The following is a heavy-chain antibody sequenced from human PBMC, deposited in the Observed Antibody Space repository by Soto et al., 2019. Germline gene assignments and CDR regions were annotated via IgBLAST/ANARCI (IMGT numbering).Heavy chain of an antibody. CDR3: VRPRPSGENYGMDV. J-gene: IGHJ6*02. Sequence: LRLSCVASGLTVSHNYMAWVRQAPEMGLEWVSILYTEGTTYYADSVKGRFTISRDSSKNTLFLQMDSLRAEDTAVYYCVRPRPSGENYGMDVWGQGTTVT. CDR1: GLTVSHNY. D-gene: IGHD3-16*01. V-gene: IGHV3-53*01. CDR2: LYTEGTT.